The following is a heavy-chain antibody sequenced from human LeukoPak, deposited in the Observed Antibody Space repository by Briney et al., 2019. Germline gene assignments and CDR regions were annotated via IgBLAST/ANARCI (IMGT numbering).Heavy chain of an antibody. D-gene: IGHD6-13*01. CDR3: AKTRPLDSSSWSHGDY. J-gene: IGHJ4*02. CDR1: GFTFSSYA. V-gene: IGHV3-23*01. CDR2: MSGSGGST. Sequence: GGSLRLSCAASGFTFSSYAMSWVRQAPGKGLEWVSSMSGSGGSTDYADSVKGRFTISRDNSKSTLYLQMNSLRAEDTAVYYCAKTRPLDSSSWSHGDYWGQGTLVTVSS.